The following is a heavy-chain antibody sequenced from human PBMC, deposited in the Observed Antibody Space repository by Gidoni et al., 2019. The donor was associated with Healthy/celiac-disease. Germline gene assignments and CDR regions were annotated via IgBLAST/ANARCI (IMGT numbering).Heavy chain of an antibody. Sequence: QVQLVQSGAEVKKPGASVTVSCKASGYTFTSYDINWVRQATGQGLEWMGWMNPNSGNTGYAQKFQGRGTMTRNTSISTAYMKLSSLRSEDTAVYYCARGAYSSSWYYFDYWGQGTLVTVSS. V-gene: IGHV1-8*01. D-gene: IGHD6-13*01. CDR2: MNPNSGNT. CDR3: ARGAYSSSWYYFDY. J-gene: IGHJ4*02. CDR1: GYTFTSYD.